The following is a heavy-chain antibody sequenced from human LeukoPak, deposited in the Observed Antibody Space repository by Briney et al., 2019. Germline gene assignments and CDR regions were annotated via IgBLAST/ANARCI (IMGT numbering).Heavy chain of an antibody. CDR1: GFTFSSYS. V-gene: IGHV3-21*01. D-gene: IGHD3-10*01. CDR3: ARVGTWYGSGNCDY. CDR2: ISSSSYI. J-gene: IGHJ4*02. Sequence: GGSLRLSCAASGFTFSSYSMNWVRQAPGKGLEWVSSISSSSYIYYADSVKGRFTISRDNAKNSLYLQMNSLRAEDTAVYYCARVGTWYGSGNCDYWGQGTLVTVSS.